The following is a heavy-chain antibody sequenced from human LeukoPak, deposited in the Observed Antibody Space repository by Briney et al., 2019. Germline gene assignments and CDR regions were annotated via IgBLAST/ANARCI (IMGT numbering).Heavy chain of an antibody. J-gene: IGHJ4*02. CDR2: ISGSGDST. Sequence: PGGSLRRSCAASGFTFSSYAMSWVRQAPGKGLEWVSAISGSGDSTYYADSVKGRFTISRDNSKNTLYLQMNSLRAEDTAVYYCASHPYYYDSSVGYFDYWGQGTLVTVSS. D-gene: IGHD3-22*01. CDR1: GFTFSSYA. V-gene: IGHV3-23*01. CDR3: ASHPYYYDSSVGYFDY.